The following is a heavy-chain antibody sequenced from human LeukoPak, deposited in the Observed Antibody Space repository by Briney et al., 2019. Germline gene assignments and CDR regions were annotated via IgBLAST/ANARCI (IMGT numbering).Heavy chain of an antibody. CDR2: ISACNGNT. CDR3: ARGGMVATKDPYYYYGMDV. V-gene: IGHV1-18*01. D-gene: IGHD5-12*01. Sequence: GASVKVSCKASGYTFTSYGISWVRQAPGQGLEWMGWISACNGNTNYAQKLQGRVTMTTDTSTSTAYMELRSLRSDDTAVYYCARGGMVATKDPYYYYGMDVWGQGTTVTVSS. CDR1: GYTFTSYG. J-gene: IGHJ6*02.